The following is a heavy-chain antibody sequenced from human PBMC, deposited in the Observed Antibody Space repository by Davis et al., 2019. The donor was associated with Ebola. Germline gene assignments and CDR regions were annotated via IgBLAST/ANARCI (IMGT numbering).Heavy chain of an antibody. CDR1: GGSISS. V-gene: IGHV3-66*03. CDR3: AKDPLGHTGENDY. D-gene: IGHD2-8*02. J-gene: IGHJ4*02. Sequence: ETLSLTCTVSGGSISSSSYYWGWIRQAPGKGLEWVSSISSRSRHEYYADSVYYADSVKGRFTISRDNSKNTLYLQMNSLRAEDTAVYYCAKDPLGHTGENDYWGQGTLVAVSS. CDR2: ISSRSRH.